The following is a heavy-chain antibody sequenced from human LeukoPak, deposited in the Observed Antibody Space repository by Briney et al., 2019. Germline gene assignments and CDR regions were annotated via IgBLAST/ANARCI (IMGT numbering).Heavy chain of an antibody. D-gene: IGHD3-3*01. CDR2: FAPEDGEA. CDR1: GNTLTELS. CDR3: ARGRDQITIFSGDV. Sequence: GASVKVSCKVFGNTLTELSMHWVRQAPGKGLESMGGFAPEDGEAIYAQQFQGRLTMTEDTSTDTAYMELSSLTSEDSAVYYCARGRDQITIFSGDVWGQGTTVTVSS. V-gene: IGHV1-24*01. J-gene: IGHJ6*02.